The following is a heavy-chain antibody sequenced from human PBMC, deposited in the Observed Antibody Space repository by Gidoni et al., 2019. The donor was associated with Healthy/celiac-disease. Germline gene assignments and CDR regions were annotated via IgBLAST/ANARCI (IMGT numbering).Heavy chain of an antibody. CDR3: ARDYYDSSGYYPFDY. CDR1: GFTVSSNY. V-gene: IGHV3-66*01. D-gene: IGHD3-22*01. CDR2: SYSGGST. J-gene: IGHJ4*02. Sequence: EVQLVESGGGLVQPGGSLRLSCAASGFTVSSNYMSWVRQAPGKGLEWVSVSYSGGSTYYADSVKGRFTISRDNSKNTLYLQMNSLRAEDTAVYYCARDYYDSSGYYPFDYWGQGTLVTVSS.